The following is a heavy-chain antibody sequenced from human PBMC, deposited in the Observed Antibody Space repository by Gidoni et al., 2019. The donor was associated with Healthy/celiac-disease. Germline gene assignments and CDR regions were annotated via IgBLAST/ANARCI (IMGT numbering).Heavy chain of an antibody. Sequence: QVQPQAGGARPVKPSGTLSPTCAGPGGSFSGFHWSWIRQPPGKGLEWIGEINHSGSTNYNPSLKSRVTISVDTSKNQFSLKLSSVTAADTAVYYCARRRRGTGMDVWGQGTTVTVSS. CDR1: GGSFSGFH. J-gene: IGHJ6*02. CDR3: ARRRRGTGMDV. CDR2: INHSGST. V-gene: IGHV4-34*01.